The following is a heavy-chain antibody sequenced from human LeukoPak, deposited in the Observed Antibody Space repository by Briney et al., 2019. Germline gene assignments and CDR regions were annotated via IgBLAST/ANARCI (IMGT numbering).Heavy chain of an antibody. V-gene: IGHV3-23*01. D-gene: IGHD6-13*01. J-gene: IGHJ4*02. CDR2: ILGGVGAT. CDR3: ARERGSTNSYPLPIDY. CDR1: VFTFNSNA. Sequence: PLGSLRLSSEASVFTFNSNAMDCGPEVPGQGLKWVSGILGGVGATSYADSVKGRFTISRDHSKNTVYLQMTSLTAEDTAVYYCARERGSTNSYPLPIDYWGQGTLVAVPS.